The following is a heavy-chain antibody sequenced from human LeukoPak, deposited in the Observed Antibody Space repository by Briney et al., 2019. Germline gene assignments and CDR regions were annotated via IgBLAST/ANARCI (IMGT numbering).Heavy chain of an antibody. CDR3: ARVREGIFDY. D-gene: IGHD6-13*01. CDR1: GFTFSSYS. V-gene: IGHV3-48*01. J-gene: IGHJ4*02. Sequence: GGSLRLSCAASGFTFSSYSMNWVRQAPGKGLEWVSYISSSSSTIYYADSVKGRFTISRDNAKNSLYLQMNSLRAEDTAVYYCARVREGIFDYWGQGTLVTVSS. CDR2: ISSSSSTI.